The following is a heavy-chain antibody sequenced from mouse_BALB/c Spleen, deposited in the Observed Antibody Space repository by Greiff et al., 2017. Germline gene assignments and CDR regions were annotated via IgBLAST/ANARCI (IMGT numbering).Heavy chain of an antibody. CDR1: GFNIKDYY. J-gene: IGHJ2*01. CDR2: IDPENGDN. V-gene: IGHV14-4*02. Sequence: EVQLQQSGAELVRSGASVKLSCTASGFNIKDYYMHWVKQRPEQGLEWIGWIDPENGDNEYAPKFQGKATMTADTSSNTAYLQLSSLTSEDTADYYCNGLNYWGQGTTLTVSS. D-gene: IGHD6-5*01. CDR3: NGLNY.